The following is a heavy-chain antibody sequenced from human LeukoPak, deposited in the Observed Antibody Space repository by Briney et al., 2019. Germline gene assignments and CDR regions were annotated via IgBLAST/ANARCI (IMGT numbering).Heavy chain of an antibody. Sequence: ASVKVSCKASGYTFTGYYMHWVRQAPGQGLEWMGWISAYNGNTNYAQKFQGRVTITADKSTSTAYMELSSLRSEDTAVYYCARGHEYSSSSDAFDIWGQGTMVTVSS. V-gene: IGHV1-18*04. J-gene: IGHJ3*02. CDR2: ISAYNGNT. CDR1: GYTFTGYY. CDR3: ARGHEYSSSSDAFDI. D-gene: IGHD6-6*01.